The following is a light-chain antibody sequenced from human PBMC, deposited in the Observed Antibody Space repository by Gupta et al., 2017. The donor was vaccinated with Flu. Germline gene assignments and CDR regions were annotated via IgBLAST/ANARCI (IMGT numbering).Light chain of an antibody. J-gene: IGKJ3*01. CDR1: QGISNW. CDR2: AAS. V-gene: IGKV1-12*01. Sequence: DIQMTQSPPSVSASVGDRVTITCRASQGISNWLAWYQQKAGEAPRLLIYAASYLQSGVPSRFSGSGSGTDFTLTISSLQPEDFATYYCQQGNSVPPFTFGHGTKVEI. CDR3: QQGNSVPPFT.